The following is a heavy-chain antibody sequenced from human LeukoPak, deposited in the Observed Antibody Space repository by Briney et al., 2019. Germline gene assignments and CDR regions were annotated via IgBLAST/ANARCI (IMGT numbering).Heavy chain of an antibody. J-gene: IGHJ4*02. CDR1: GFTFSGSA. V-gene: IGHV3-73*01. CDR3: TTIAVAGPLDY. CDR2: IRSKANSYAT. Sequence: GGSLRLSCAASGFTFSGSAMHWVRQASGKGLEWVGRIRSKANSYATAYAASVKGRFTISRDDSKNTAYLQMNSLKTEDTAVYYCTTIAVAGPLDYWGQGALVTVSS. D-gene: IGHD6-19*01.